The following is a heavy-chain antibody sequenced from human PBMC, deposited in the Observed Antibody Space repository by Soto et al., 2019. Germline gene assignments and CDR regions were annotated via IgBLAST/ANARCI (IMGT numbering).Heavy chain of an antibody. V-gene: IGHV3-23*01. D-gene: IGHD5-18*01. CDR2: ISGSGGST. CDR1: GFTFSSYA. J-gene: IGHJ4*02. Sequence: GGSLRLSCAASGFTFSSYAMSWVRQAPGKGLEWVSAISGSGGSTYYADSVKGRFTISRDNSKNTLYLQMNSLRAEDTAVYYCAKDLGLSFGYTAMVPVGYFDYWGQGTLVTVSS. CDR3: AKDLGLSFGYTAMVPVGYFDY.